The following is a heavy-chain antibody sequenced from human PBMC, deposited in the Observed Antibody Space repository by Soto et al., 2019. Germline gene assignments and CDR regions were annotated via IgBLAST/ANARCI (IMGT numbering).Heavy chain of an antibody. Sequence: SVKLSCTASGGTFSSYAINWVRQAPGQGLEWMGEIISMFDTTIYAQKFQGRVTITADKSKIHFSLKLTSVTAADTAVYYCAARHFWSGPWTHTRLDYWGHGTLVTVSS. CDR3: AARHFWSGPWTHTRLDY. V-gene: IGHV1-69*06. CDR1: GGTFSSYA. CDR2: IISMFDTT. J-gene: IGHJ4*01. D-gene: IGHD3-3*02.